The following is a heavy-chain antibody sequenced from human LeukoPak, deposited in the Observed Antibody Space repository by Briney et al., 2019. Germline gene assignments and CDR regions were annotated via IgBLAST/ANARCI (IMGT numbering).Heavy chain of an antibody. J-gene: IGHJ4*02. Sequence: ASVKVSCKASGYTFTSYGISWVRQAPGQGLEWMGWINTNTGNPTYAQGFTGRFVFSLDTSVSTAYLQISSLKAEDTAVYYCARQYCSGSICYYDYWGQGTLVTVSS. V-gene: IGHV7-4-1*02. D-gene: IGHD2-15*01. CDR1: GYTFTSYG. CDR3: ARQYCSGSICYYDY. CDR2: INTNTGNP.